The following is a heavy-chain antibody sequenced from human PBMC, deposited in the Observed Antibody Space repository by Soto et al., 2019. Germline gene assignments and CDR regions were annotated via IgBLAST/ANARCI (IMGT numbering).Heavy chain of an antibody. J-gene: IGHJ5*01. V-gene: IGHV4-30-4*08. CDR2: IYKSTTT. D-gene: IGHD2-15*01. CDR3: ARGRYCIIGRCFPNWLDS. Sequence: SETLSLTCSVSGDSISTVDYFWAWIRQPPGQALEYIGYIYKSTTTYYNPSFESRVAISLDTSKSQFSLNVTSVTAADTAVYFCARGRYCIIGRCFPNWLDSWGQGTLVTVSS. CDR1: GDSISTVDYF.